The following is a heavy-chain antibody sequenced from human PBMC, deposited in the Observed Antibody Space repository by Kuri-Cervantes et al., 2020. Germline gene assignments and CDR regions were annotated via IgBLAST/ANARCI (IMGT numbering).Heavy chain of an antibody. D-gene: IGHD2-15*01. J-gene: IGHJ3*02. CDR2: IYPGDSDT. CDR1: GYSFTSYW. V-gene: IGHV5-51*01. CDR3: ATSDIVVVAAATVPQDAFDI. Sequence: KVSCKGSGYSFTSYWIGWVRQMPGKGLEWMGIIYPGDSDTRYSPSFQGQVTISADKSISTAYLQWSSLKASDTAMYYCATSDIVVVAAATVPQDAFDIWGQGTMVTVSS.